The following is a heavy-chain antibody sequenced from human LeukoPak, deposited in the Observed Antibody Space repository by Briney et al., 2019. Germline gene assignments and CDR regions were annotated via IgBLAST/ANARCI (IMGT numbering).Heavy chain of an antibody. CDR2: ISGSGGST. Sequence: GGSLRLSCAASGFTFSSYAMSWVRQAPGKGPEWVSAISGSGGSTYYADSVKGRFTISRDNSKNTLYLQMNSLRAEDTAVYYCAKVPFGVTSYYFDYWGQGTLVTVSS. D-gene: IGHD3-16*01. V-gene: IGHV3-23*01. CDR1: GFTFSSYA. CDR3: AKVPFGVTSYYFDY. J-gene: IGHJ4*02.